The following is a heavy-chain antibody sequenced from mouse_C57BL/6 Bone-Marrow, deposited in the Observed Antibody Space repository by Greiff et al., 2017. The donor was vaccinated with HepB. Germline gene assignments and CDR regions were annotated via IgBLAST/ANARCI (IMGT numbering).Heavy chain of an antibody. Sequence: VHLVESGPGLVAPSQSLSITCTVSGFSLTSYGVDWVRQSPGKGLEWLGVIWGVGSTNYNSALKSRLSISKDNSKSQVFLKMNSLQTDDTAMYYCASELGAMDYWGQGTSVTVSS. CDR2: IWGVGST. CDR3: ASELGAMDY. V-gene: IGHV2-6*01. CDR1: GFSLTSYG. J-gene: IGHJ4*01. D-gene: IGHD3-3*01.